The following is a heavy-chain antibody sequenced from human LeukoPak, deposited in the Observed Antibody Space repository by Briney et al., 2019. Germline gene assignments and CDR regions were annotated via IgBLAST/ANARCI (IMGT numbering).Heavy chain of an antibody. CDR2: INPNSGGR. Sequence: AASVKVSCKASGYTFTGYFMHWVRQAPGPGLEWMGWINPNSGGRNYAQKFQDRVTMTRDTSISTAYMELSRLRSDDTAVYYCARSGGSYLGRGFDYWGQGTLVTVSS. CDR3: ARSGGSYLGRGFDY. CDR1: GYTFTGYF. V-gene: IGHV1-2*02. D-gene: IGHD1-26*01. J-gene: IGHJ4*02.